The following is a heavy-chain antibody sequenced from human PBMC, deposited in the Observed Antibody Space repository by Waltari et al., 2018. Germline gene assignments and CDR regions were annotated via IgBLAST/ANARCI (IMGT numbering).Heavy chain of an antibody. CDR1: GGSISSYY. D-gene: IGHD4-17*01. CDR2: IYTSGST. V-gene: IGHV4-4*07. Sequence: QVQLQESGPGLVKPSETLSLTCTVSGGSISSYYWSWIRQPAGKGLEWIGRIYTSGSTNYNPSLKSRVTMSVDTSKNQFSLKLSSVTAADTAVYYCARERITVSYYYYYMDVWGKGTTVTVSS. CDR3: ARERITVSYYYYYMDV. J-gene: IGHJ6*03.